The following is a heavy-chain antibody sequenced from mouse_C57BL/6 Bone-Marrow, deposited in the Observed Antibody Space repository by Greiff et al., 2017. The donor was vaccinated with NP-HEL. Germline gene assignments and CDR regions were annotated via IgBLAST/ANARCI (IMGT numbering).Heavy chain of an antibody. CDR3: TTFITTVVASYYAMDY. CDR2: IVPEHGDT. J-gene: IGHJ4*01. D-gene: IGHD1-1*01. CDR1: GFNIKDDY. Sequence: VQLQQSGAELVRPGASVKLSCTATGFNIKDDYMHWVKQRPEQGLEWIGWIVPEHGDTEYASKFQGKATITADTSSNTAYLQLSSLTSEDTAVYYCTTFITTVVASYYAMDYWDQGTSVTVSS. V-gene: IGHV14-4*01.